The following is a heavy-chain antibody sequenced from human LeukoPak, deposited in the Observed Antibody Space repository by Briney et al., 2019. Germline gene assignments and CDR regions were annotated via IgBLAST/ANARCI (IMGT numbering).Heavy chain of an antibody. Sequence: SETLSLTCAVSGYSISSGYYWGWIRQPPGKGLEWIGSIYHSGSTYYNPSLQSRVTISVDTSKNQFSLKLSSVTAADTAVYYCARHYSQWYFDLWGRGTLVTVSS. CDR3: ARHYSQWYFDL. J-gene: IGHJ2*01. V-gene: IGHV4-38-2*01. CDR2: IYHSGST. CDR1: GYSISSGYY. D-gene: IGHD4-11*01.